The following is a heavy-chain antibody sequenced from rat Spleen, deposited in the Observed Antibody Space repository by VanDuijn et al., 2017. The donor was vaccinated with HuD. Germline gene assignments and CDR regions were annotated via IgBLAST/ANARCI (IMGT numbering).Heavy chain of an antibody. CDR1: GFSLISYA. CDR3: ARTPYNNYFDY. CDR2: IWGDGST. J-gene: IGHJ2*01. D-gene: IGHD1-10*01. V-gene: IGHV2-13*01. Sequence: QVQMKESGPGLVQSSQTLSLTCNVSGFSLISYAVNWVRQPPGKGLEWMGGIWGDGSTNYNSALKSRLSISKDTSKSQVFLKMNSLQTEDTATYYCARTPYNNYFDYWGQGVMVTVSS.